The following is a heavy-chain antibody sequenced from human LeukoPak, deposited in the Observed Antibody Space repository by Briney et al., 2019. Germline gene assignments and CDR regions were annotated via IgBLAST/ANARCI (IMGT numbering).Heavy chain of an antibody. CDR1: GGSISSSSYY. Sequence: SETLSLTCTVSGGSISSSSYYWGWIRQPPGKGLEWIGSIYYSGSTYYDPSLKSRVTISLDTSKNQFSLELRSVTAADTAVYYCARVYFGALIPGGYWGQGTLVTVSS. D-gene: IGHD3-3*01. CDR3: ARVYFGALIPGGY. J-gene: IGHJ4*02. V-gene: IGHV4-39*07. CDR2: IYYSGST.